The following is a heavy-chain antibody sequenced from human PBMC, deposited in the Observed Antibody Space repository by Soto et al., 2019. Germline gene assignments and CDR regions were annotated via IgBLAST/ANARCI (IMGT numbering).Heavy chain of an antibody. J-gene: IGHJ6*01. D-gene: IGHD3-3*01. CDR1: GFTFTTAW. CDR2: IKSKTDGGTT. Sequence: GGSLRLSCAASGFTFTTAWINWVRQAPGKGLEWVGRIKSKTDGGTTDYAAPVKGRFTISRDDSKNTLYLQMNSLKTEDTAVYYCTTTLYDFWSGYFYYYYYGMDVWGQGTTVTVYS. V-gene: IGHV3-15*07. CDR3: TTTLYDFWSGYFYYYYYGMDV.